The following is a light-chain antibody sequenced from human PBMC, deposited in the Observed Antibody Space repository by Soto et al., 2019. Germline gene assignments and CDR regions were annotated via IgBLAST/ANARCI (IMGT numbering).Light chain of an antibody. J-gene: IGKJ1*01. CDR1: QSISNF. Sequence: DIQMAQSPSSLSVSVVDGVTINNRASQSISNFLNWYQQKPGQAPKLLISSASNVQSGVPSRFSGRGSGTEFTLTISGLQPEDSASYCCQQSYNFPRTCRQGTKVDIK. CDR3: QQSYNFPRT. CDR2: SAS. V-gene: IGKV1-39*01.